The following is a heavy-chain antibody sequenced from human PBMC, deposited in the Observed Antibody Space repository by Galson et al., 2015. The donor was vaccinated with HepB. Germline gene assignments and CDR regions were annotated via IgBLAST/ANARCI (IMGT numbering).Heavy chain of an antibody. CDR2: ISGSGAST. J-gene: IGHJ4*02. D-gene: IGHD4-17*01. Sequence: SLRLSCAASGFTFSRYAMSWVRQAPGKGLEWVSAISGSGASTYFADSGKGRFTISRDNSKNTLYLQLNSLRAEDAAVYFCAAHPAHGESTFDFWGQGTLVTVSS. V-gene: IGHV3-23*01. CDR1: GFTFSRYA. CDR3: AAHPAHGESTFDF.